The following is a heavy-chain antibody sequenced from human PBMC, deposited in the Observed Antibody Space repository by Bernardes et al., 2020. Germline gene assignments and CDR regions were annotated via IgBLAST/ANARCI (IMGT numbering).Heavy chain of an antibody. CDR2: ISSNGGST. CDR1: GFTFSSYA. V-gene: IGHV3-64D*06. D-gene: IGHD2-21*01. CDR3: VKDCGGDCPPGAFDI. Sequence: GSLRLSCSASGFTFSSYAMHWVRQAPGKGLEYVSAISSNGGSTYYADSVKGRFTISRDNSKNTLYLQMSSLRAEDTAVYYCVKDCGGDCPPGAFDIWGQGTMVTVSS. J-gene: IGHJ3*02.